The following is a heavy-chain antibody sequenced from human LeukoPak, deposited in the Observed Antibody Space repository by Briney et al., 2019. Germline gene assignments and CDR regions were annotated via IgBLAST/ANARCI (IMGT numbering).Heavy chain of an antibody. V-gene: IGHV3-74*01. CDR2: IYSDGGTT. D-gene: IGHD4-23*01. J-gene: IGHJ4*01. CDR1: AFPFSGYC. Sequence: GGSLRLSCVASAFPFSGYCMHWVRQAPGKGLVWVSRIYSDGGTTIYADSVKGRFTISRDNAKNTLYLQMNSLRAEDTAVYYCAKDKYYDGNSNAFDYWGQGTMVTVSS. CDR3: AKDKYYDGNSNAFDY.